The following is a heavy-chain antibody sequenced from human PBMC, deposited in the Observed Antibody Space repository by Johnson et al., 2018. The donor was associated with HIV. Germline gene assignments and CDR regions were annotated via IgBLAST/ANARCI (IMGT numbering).Heavy chain of an antibody. D-gene: IGHD6-19*01. V-gene: IGHV3-66*01. Sequence: VQLVESGGALVQPGGSLRLSCAASGFTVSNNYMSWVRQAPGKGLEWVSIIYSGDTTYYADSVKGRSTIPRDNSRNTLYLQMNSLRVEDTAVYYCAKSDYPGIAVAGSAYDDAFDIWGQGTMVTVSS. J-gene: IGHJ3*02. CDR3: AKSDYPGIAVAGSAYDDAFDI. CDR2: IYSGDTT. CDR1: GFTVSNNY.